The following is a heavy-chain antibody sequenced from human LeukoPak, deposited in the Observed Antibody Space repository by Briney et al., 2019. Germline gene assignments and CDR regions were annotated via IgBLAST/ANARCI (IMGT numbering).Heavy chain of an antibody. D-gene: IGHD2-8*01. CDR1: GGSISSGGYS. Sequence: SQTLSLTCAVSGGSISSGGYSWSWIRQPPGKGLVWIGYIYHSGSTCYNPSLKSRVTISVDRSKNQFSLKLSSVTAADTAVYYCAREGCTNGVCYMGFDYWGQGTLVTVSS. J-gene: IGHJ4*02. CDR3: AREGCTNGVCYMGFDY. CDR2: IYHSGST. V-gene: IGHV4-30-2*01.